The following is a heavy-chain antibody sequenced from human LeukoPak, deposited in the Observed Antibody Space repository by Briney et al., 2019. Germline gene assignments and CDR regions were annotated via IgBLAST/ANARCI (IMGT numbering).Heavy chain of an antibody. D-gene: IGHD3-22*01. V-gene: IGHV3-21*01. J-gene: IGHJ4*02. CDR3: ARDVGENYYDSSGYLFDY. CDR1: GFTFSSYS. Sequence: GGSLRLSCAASGFTFSSYSMNWVRQAPGKGLEWVSSISSSSSYIYYADSVKGRFTTSRDNAKNSLYLQMNSLRAEDTAVYYCARDVGENYYDSSGYLFDYWGQGTLVTVSS. CDR2: ISSSSSYI.